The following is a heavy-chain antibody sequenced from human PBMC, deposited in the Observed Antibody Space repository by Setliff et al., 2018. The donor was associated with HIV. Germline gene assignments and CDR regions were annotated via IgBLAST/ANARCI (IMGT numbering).Heavy chain of an antibody. D-gene: IGHD3-3*01. CDR2: IYISGST. CDR3: ARPLTPSYNFWGDAFGI. V-gene: IGHV4-61*02. J-gene: IGHJ3*02. CDR1: GDSISSGSYY. Sequence: SETLSLTCTVSGDSISSGSYYWSWFRQPAGKELEWIGLIYISGSTIYNPSLKSRVTIDVDTSKNHFSLRLTSVTAADTAVYYCARPLTPSYNFWGDAFGIWGQGTVVTVSS.